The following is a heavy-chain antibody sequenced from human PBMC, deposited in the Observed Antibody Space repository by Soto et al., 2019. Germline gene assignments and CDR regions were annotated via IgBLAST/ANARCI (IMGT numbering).Heavy chain of an antibody. D-gene: IGHD5-12*01. Sequence: PSETLSLTCTVSGGSISSYYWSWIRQPPGKGLEWIGYIYYSGSTNYNPSLKSRVTISVDTSKNQFSLKLSSVTAADTAVYYCARAFSGYDEFDYWGQGTLVTVSS. CDR1: GGSISSYY. J-gene: IGHJ4*02. CDR2: IYYSGST. CDR3: ARAFSGYDEFDY. V-gene: IGHV4-59*01.